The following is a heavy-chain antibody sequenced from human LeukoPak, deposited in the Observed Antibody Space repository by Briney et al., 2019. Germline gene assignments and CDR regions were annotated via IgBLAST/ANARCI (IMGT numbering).Heavy chain of an antibody. CDR1: GGSFSGYY. V-gene: IGHV4-34*01. Sequence: PSETLSLTCAVYGGSFSGYYWSWIRQPPGKGLEWIGEINHSGSTNYNPSLKSRVTISVDTSKNQFSLKLSSVTAADTAVYYCARPRGNYYDSSGYYLDYWGQGTLVTVSS. CDR3: ARPRGNYYDSSGYYLDY. J-gene: IGHJ4*02. D-gene: IGHD3-22*01. CDR2: INHSGST.